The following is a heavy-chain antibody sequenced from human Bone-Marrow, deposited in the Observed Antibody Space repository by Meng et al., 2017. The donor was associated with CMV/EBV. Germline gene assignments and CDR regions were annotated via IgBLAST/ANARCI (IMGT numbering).Heavy chain of an antibody. CDR3: ASSGYMYYYYGMDV. Sequence: GESLKISCAASGFTFSSYSMSWVRQAPGKGLEWVSSISSSSSYIYYADSVKGRFTISRDNSKNTLYLQMNSLRAEDTAVYYCASSGYMYYYYGMDVWGQGTTVTVSS. D-gene: IGHD6-13*01. V-gene: IGHV3-21*04. CDR1: GFTFSSYS. CDR2: ISSSSSYI. J-gene: IGHJ6*02.